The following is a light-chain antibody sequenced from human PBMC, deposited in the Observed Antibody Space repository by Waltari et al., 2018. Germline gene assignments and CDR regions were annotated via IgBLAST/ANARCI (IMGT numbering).Light chain of an antibody. V-gene: IGKV1-33*01. CDR1: QDIKTY. Sequence: DVQMTQSPSSLSASVGDGVTITCQASQDIKTYLNWYQQKSGKAPKVVIYDVSHLATGVPSRFSGTGYGTQFTLTISSLQPEDIATYYCQQYEDESTFGGGTKVEVK. CDR3: QQYEDEST. J-gene: IGKJ4*01. CDR2: DVS.